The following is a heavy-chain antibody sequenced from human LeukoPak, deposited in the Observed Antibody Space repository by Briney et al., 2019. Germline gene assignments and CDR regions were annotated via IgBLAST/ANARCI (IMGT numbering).Heavy chain of an antibody. CDR1: GGSFSGYY. CDR2: INHSGST. CDR3: ACLTTADAFDI. D-gene: IGHD3-22*01. V-gene: IGHV4-34*01. Sequence: ASETLSLTCAVYGGSFSGYYWSWIRQPPGKGLEWIGEINHSGSTNYNPSLKSRVTISVDTSKNQFSLKLSSVTAADTAVYYCACLTTADAFDIWGQGTMVTVSS. J-gene: IGHJ3*02.